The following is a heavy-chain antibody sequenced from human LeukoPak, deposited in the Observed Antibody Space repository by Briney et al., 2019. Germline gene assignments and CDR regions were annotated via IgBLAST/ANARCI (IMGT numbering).Heavy chain of an antibody. D-gene: IGHD6-25*01. CDR1: GFTFSSYS. Sequence: AGGSLRLSCAASGFTFSSYSMNWVRQAPGKGLEWVANIKQDGSEKYYVDSVKGRFTISRDNAKNSLYLQMNSLRAEDTAVYYCARDSAWGQGTMVTVSS. J-gene: IGHJ3*01. CDR2: IKQDGSEK. CDR3: ARDSA. V-gene: IGHV3-7*01.